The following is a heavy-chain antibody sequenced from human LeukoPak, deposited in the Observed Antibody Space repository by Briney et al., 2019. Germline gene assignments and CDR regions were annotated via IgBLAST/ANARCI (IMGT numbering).Heavy chain of an antibody. CDR3: ARARYCSSTSCYYFDY. CDR1: GYTFINYG. V-gene: IGHV1-18*01. CDR2: ISAYNGNT. J-gene: IGHJ4*02. D-gene: IGHD2-2*01. Sequence: GASVKVSCKASGYTFINYGITWVRQAPGQGLEWMGWISAYNGNTNYAQKLQGRVTMTTDTSTSTAYMELRSLRSDDTAVYYCARARYCSSTSCYYFDYWGQGTLVTVSS.